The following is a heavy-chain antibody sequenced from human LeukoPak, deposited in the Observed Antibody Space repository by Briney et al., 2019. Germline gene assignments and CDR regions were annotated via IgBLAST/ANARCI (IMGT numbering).Heavy chain of an antibody. CDR3: ARGRSTSWQLPFDY. CDR1: GGSFSGYY. V-gene: IGHV4-34*01. J-gene: IGHJ4*02. D-gene: IGHD2-2*01. Sequence: SETLSLTCAVYGGSFSGYYWSWIRQPPGKGLEWIGEINHSGSTNYNPSLKSRVTISVDTSKNQFSLKLSSVTAADTAVYYCARGRSTSWQLPFDYWGQGTLVNVSS. CDR2: INHSGST.